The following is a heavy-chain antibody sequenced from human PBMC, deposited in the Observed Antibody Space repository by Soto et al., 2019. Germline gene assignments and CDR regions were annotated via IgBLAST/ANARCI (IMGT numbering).Heavy chain of an antibody. Sequence: GGSLRLSCAASGLTFNRYWMHWVRHAPGKGLVWVSHINTDGTNSNYADSVKGRFTISRDNAKSTLFLQMNSLRDEDTAVYYCAKDRDYPRDYFHYWGQGTLVTVSS. CDR3: AKDRDYPRDYFHY. CDR2: INTDGTNS. D-gene: IGHD3-10*01. J-gene: IGHJ4*02. V-gene: IGHV3-74*01. CDR1: GLTFNRYW.